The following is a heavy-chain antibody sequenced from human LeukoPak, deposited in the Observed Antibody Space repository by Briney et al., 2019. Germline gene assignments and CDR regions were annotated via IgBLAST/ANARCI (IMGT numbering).Heavy chain of an antibody. CDR3: AKDRVYSYGSLGMGV. CDR1: GFTLSSYG. Sequence: PGGSLRLSCAASGFTLSSYGMHCVRQAPGKGLEWVAVISYDGSNKYYADSVKGRFTISRDNSKNTLYLQMNSLRAEDTAVYYCAKDRVYSYGSLGMGVWGQGTTVTVSS. CDR2: ISYDGSNK. V-gene: IGHV3-30*18. J-gene: IGHJ6*02. D-gene: IGHD5-18*01.